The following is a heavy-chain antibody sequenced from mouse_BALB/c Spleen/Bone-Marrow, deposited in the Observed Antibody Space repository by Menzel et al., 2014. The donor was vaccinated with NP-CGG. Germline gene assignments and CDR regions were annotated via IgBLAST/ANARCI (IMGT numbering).Heavy chain of an antibody. J-gene: IGHJ2*01. V-gene: IGHV1-37*01. CDR2: INPYNGDT. CDR1: GYSFXGYF. D-gene: IGHD2-1*01. Sequence: EVKLQESGPELVKPGASVKISCKASGYSFXGYFMNWVKQSHGKSLEWIGRINPYNGDTFYNQKFKGKATLTVDKSSSTAHMELLSLTSEDSVVYYCGREIYYGNPDYWGQGTTLTVSS. CDR3: GREIYYGNPDY.